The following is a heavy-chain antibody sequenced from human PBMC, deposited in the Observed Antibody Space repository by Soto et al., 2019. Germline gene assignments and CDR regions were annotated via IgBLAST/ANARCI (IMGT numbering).Heavy chain of an antibody. CDR1: GFTSRSYG. CDR3: AKGAASIVVVVAATDDAFDI. CDR2: ISYDGSNK. Sequence: PGGPLRLSCEASGFTSRSYGMHWARRAPGKGLRGLAVISYDGSNKYYADSVKGRFTISRDNSKNTLYLQMNSLRAEDTAVYYCAKGAASIVVVVAATDDAFDIWGQGTMVTVSS. D-gene: IGHD2-15*01. J-gene: IGHJ3*02. V-gene: IGHV3-30*18.